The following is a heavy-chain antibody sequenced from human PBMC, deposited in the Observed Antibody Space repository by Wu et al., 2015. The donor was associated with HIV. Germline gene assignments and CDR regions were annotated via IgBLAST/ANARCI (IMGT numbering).Heavy chain of an antibody. Sequence: QVQLVQSGAEVKKPGSSVKVSCKASGGTFSSYAISWVRQAPGQGLEWMGGISHYNGNIKYSQKLQGRVSLTADPSTTTAYMELRSLRSDDTAVYYCARVLSFLFTMIVVGYFDYVGPGTLVHRLL. CDR3: ARVLSFLFTMIVVGYFDY. CDR2: ISHYNGNI. D-gene: IGHD3-22*01. J-gene: IGHJ4*03. V-gene: IGHV1-18*01. CDR1: GGTFSSYA.